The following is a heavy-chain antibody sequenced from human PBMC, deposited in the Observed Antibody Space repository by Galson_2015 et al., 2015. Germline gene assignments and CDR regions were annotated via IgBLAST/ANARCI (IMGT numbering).Heavy chain of an antibody. CDR2: ISHDGTNT. CDR3: AKDLIYFARAYYGMDV. V-gene: IGHV3-30*18. Sequence: SLRLSCAASGFIFSFHGMHWVRQAPGKGLEWVAVISHDGTNTHYGDSVRGRFTIFRDNSNNTLYLQMNSLRAEDTAVYYCAKDLIYFARAYYGMDVWGQGTTVTVSS. J-gene: IGHJ6*02. D-gene: IGHD3-9*01. CDR1: GFIFSFHG.